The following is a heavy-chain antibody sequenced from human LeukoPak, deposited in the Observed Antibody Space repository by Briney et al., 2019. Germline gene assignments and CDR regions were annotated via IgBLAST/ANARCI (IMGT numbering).Heavy chain of an antibody. V-gene: IGHV3-30-3*01. Sequence: PGGSLRLSCAASGFTFSSYAMHWVRQAPGKGLEWVAVISYDGSNKYYADSVKGRFTISRDNSKNTLYLQMNSLRAEDTAVYYRARDWELLWFGEPNPYYYYGMDVWGQGTTVTVSS. CDR3: ARDWELLWFGEPNPYYYYGMDV. CDR2: ISYDGSNK. CDR1: GFTFSSYA. D-gene: IGHD3-10*01. J-gene: IGHJ6*02.